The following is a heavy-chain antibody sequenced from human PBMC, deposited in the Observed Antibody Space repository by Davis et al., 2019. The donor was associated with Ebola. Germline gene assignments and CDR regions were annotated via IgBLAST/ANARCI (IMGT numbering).Heavy chain of an antibody. V-gene: IGHV4-59*08. CDR2: IYYSGST. Sequence: MPGGSLRLSCTVSGGSISPYYWGWIRQPPGKGLEWIGYIYYSGSTKYNLSLKGRVAISVDTSKNQFSLKLSSVTAADTAVYYCARSYGAAPFDYWGQGTLVTVSS. D-gene: IGHD4/OR15-4a*01. CDR1: GGSISPYY. CDR3: ARSYGAAPFDY. J-gene: IGHJ4*02.